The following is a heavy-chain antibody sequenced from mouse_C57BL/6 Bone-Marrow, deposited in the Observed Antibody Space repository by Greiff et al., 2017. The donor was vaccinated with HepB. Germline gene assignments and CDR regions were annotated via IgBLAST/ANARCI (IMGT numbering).Heavy chain of an antibody. CDR2: INSDGGST. V-gene: IGHV5-2*01. J-gene: IGHJ3*01. CDR3: ARHPWDDAWFAY. D-gene: IGHD4-1*01. CDR1: EYEFPSHD. Sequence: EVNVVESGGGLVQPGESLKLSCESNEYEFPSHDMSWVRKTPEKRLELVAAINSDGGSTYYPDTMERRFIISRDNTKKTLYLQMSSLRSEDTALYYGARHPWDDAWFAYWGQGTLVTVSA.